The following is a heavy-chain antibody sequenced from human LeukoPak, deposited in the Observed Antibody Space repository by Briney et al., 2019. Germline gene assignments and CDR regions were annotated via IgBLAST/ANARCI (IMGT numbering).Heavy chain of an antibody. CDR1: GGSISSYY. CDR3: ARIPPSGRIPFDY. D-gene: IGHD3-3*01. J-gene: IGHJ4*02. Sequence: SETLSLTCTVSGGSISSYYWTWIRQPPGKGLEWIGYIFYNGDTNYNPSLKTRVTISVDTSRSQFSLKLSSVTAADTAVYFCARIPPSGRIPFDYWGQGTLVTVSS. CDR2: IFYNGDT. V-gene: IGHV4-59*01.